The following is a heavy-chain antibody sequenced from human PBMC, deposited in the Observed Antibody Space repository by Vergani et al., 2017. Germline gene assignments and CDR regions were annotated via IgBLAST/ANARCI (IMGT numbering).Heavy chain of an antibody. J-gene: IGHJ5*02. CDR3: ARGETRTDWLDP. Sequence: QVQLHESGPGLVKPSQTLSLTCSVSGVSVSSTAFYWNWIRQPAGKGLEWIGRIYGSGNIKYNPSLESRVTISRDTSKNQFSLKVHSVTAADTAVYYCARGETRTDWLDPWGQGTQVIVSS. CDR1: GVSVSSTAFY. V-gene: IGHV4-61*02. CDR2: IYGSGNI. D-gene: IGHD3/OR15-3a*01.